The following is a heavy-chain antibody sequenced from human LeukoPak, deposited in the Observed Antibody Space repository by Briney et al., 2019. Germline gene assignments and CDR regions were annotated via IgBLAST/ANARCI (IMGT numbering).Heavy chain of an antibody. J-gene: IGHJ4*02. Sequence: PSETLSLTCTVSGGSISSYYWYWIRQAAGKGLEWIGRIYNSGSTNYNPSLKSRVTMSVDTSKNQFSLKLSSVTAADTAVYFCARDPCNSTSCHRRYGLDQWGQGTLVTVSS. D-gene: IGHD2-2*01. CDR1: GGSISSYY. CDR3: ARDPCNSTSCHRRYGLDQ. CDR2: IYNSGST. V-gene: IGHV4-4*07.